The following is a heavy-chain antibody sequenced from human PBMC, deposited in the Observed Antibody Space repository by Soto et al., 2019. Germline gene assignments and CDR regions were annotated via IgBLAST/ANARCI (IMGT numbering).Heavy chain of an antibody. D-gene: IGHD4-4*01. Sequence: PGESLKISCKGSGYSFTSYWISWVRQMPGKGLEWMGRIDPSDSYTNYNPSLKSRVTISVDTSKNQFSLKLSSVTAADTAVYYCASNPTVTTGKAASFDSWGQGTLVTVSS. CDR1: GYSFTSYW. J-gene: IGHJ4*02. CDR3: ASNPTVTTGKAASFDS. CDR2: IDPSDSYT. V-gene: IGHV5-10-1*01.